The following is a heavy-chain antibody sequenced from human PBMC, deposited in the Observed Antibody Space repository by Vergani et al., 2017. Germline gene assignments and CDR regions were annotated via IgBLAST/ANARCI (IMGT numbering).Heavy chain of an antibody. CDR1: GFTFSSYS. CDR3: ARGKNGVLRYFDGSWYCFDY. CDR2: ISSSSSTI. V-gene: IGHV3-48*02. Sequence: EVQLVESGGGLVQPGGSLRLSCAASGFTFSSYSMNWVRQAPGKGLEWVSYISSSSSTIYYADSVKGRFTISRDNAKNSLYLQMNSLRDEDTAVYYCARGKNGVLRYFDGSWYCFDYWGQGTLVTVSS. J-gene: IGHJ4*02. D-gene: IGHD3-9*01.